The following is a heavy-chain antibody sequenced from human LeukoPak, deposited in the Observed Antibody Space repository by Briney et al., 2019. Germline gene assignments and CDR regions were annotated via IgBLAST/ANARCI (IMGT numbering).Heavy chain of an antibody. J-gene: IGHJ4*02. V-gene: IGHV3-23*01. D-gene: IGHD6-19*01. CDR2: ISGSGGST. CDR3: AKYGIGAVAGFDY. CDR1: GFTFSSYA. Sequence: GGSLRLSCAASGFTFSSYAMSWVRQGPGKGLEWVSVISGSGGSTYYADSVKGRFTISRDNSKNTLYLQMNSLRAEDTAVYYCAKYGIGAVAGFDYWGQGTLVTVSS.